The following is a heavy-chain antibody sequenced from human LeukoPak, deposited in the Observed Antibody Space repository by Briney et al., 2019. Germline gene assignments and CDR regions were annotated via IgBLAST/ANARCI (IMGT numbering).Heavy chain of an antibody. CDR3: ARGDSSGYYDWFDP. Sequence: SETLSLTCAVYGESFSGYYWSWIRQPPGKGLEWIGEINHSGSTNYNPSLKSRVTISVDTSKNQFSLKLSSVTAADTAVYYCARGDSSGYYDWFDPWGQGTLVTVSS. J-gene: IGHJ5*02. D-gene: IGHD3-22*01. CDR1: GESFSGYY. CDR2: INHSGST. V-gene: IGHV4-34*01.